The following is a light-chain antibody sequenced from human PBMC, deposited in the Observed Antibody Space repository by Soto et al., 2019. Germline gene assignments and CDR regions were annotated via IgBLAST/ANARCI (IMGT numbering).Light chain of an antibody. V-gene: IGKV4-1*01. CDR3: QQYYSTPIT. Sequence: EIVMTQSPLTLPVTPGEPASISCRSSQSLLYNNTYNYLAWYQQKPGQPPKLLIYWSSIRESGVPDRFSGSGSGTDFTLTISSLRAEDVAVYYCQQYYSTPITFGQGTRLEIK. CDR2: WSS. CDR1: QSLLYNNTYNY. J-gene: IGKJ5*01.